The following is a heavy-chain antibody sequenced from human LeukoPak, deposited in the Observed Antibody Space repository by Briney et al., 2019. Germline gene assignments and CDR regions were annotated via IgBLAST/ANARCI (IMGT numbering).Heavy chain of an antibody. CDR2: ISSSVSTI. V-gene: IGHV3-11*01. Sequence: GGSLRLSCAASGFTFSDYYMSRIRQAPGKGLEWVSYISSSVSTIYYADSVKGRFTISRDNAKNSLYLQMNSLRAEDTAVYYCARKGVVVTGALDYWGQGTLVTVSS. J-gene: IGHJ4*02. CDR1: GFTFSDYY. CDR3: ARKGVVVTGALDY. D-gene: IGHD2-21*02.